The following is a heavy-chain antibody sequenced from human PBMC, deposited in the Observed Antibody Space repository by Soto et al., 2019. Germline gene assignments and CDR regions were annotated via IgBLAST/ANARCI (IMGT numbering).Heavy chain of an antibody. CDR3: ATRITVFGLLIPPFDP. D-gene: IGHD3-3*01. CDR2: INHTGGT. Sequence: SETLSLTCAVYGVSVNGYYGNWIRPPPGKGLEWIGEINHTGGTHYNPSLKSRVTMSVDTSKNQFSLRLSSVTAADTAIYYCATRITVFGLLIPPFDPWGQGTQVTVS. J-gene: IGHJ5*02. CDR1: GVSVNGYY. V-gene: IGHV4-34*01.